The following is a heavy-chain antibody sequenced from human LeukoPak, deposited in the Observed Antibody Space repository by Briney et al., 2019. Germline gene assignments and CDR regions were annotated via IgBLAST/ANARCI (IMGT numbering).Heavy chain of an antibody. CDR1: GFTFGDYA. D-gene: IGHD2-2*01. V-gene: IGHV3-49*03. CDR3: TRDLGTTQKLPHPCY. J-gene: IGHJ4*02. CDR2: IRSKAYGGTT. Sequence: GRSLRLSCTASGFTFGDYAMSWFRQAPGKGLEWVGFIRSKAYGGTTEYAASVKGRFTISRDDSKTIAYLQMNSLKTEDTAVYYCTRDLGTTQKLPHPCYWGQGTLVTVSS.